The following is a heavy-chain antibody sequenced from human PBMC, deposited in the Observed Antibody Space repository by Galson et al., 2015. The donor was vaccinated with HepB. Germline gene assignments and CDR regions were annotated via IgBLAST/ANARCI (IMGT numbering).Heavy chain of an antibody. D-gene: IGHD2-21*01. V-gene: IGHV3-64*01. J-gene: IGHJ4*02. Sequence: SLRLSCAASGFTFGSYAIHWVRQAPGKRLEYVSGISSDGVTTHYGNSVKGRFTISRGNGKNTVYLQMGSLRIEDMAVYYCARVTNWGLFDYWGQGVLVTVSS. CDR2: ISSDGVTT. CDR3: ARVTNWGLFDY. CDR1: GFTFGSYA.